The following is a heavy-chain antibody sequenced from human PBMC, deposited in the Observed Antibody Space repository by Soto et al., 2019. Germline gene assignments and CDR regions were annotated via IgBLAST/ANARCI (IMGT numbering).Heavy chain of an antibody. Sequence: QVQLVESGGGVVQPGRSLRLSCAASGFTFSNYALHWVRQAPGKGLEWVAVISYDGSNKIYADSVKGRFTISRDNSKNTLYMQMNSLRGEDTAVYYCARDPDCSDGSCYSQPEYWGQGTLVTVSS. V-gene: IGHV3-30-3*01. D-gene: IGHD2-15*01. CDR2: ISYDGSNK. CDR3: ARDPDCSDGSCYSQPEY. J-gene: IGHJ4*02. CDR1: GFTFSNYA.